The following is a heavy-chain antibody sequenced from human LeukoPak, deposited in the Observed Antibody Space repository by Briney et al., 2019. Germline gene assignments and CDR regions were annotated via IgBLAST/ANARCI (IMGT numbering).Heavy chain of an antibody. CDR3: ARRPYSDSSGRLSDV. Sequence: GGSLRLSCAASRFTFSSYVMSWVRQAPGKGLEWVSSISSSSSTYIYYADSVKGRFTISRDNAKNSLYLQMNSLRDEDTAVYYCARRPYSDSSGRLSDVWGQGTTVTVSS. CDR1: RFTFSSYV. V-gene: IGHV3-21*01. J-gene: IGHJ6*02. D-gene: IGHD3-22*01. CDR2: ISSSSSTYI.